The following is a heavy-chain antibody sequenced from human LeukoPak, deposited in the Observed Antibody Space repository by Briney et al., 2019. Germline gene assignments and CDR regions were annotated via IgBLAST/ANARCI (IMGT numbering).Heavy chain of an antibody. Sequence: SETLSLTCTVSGGSMTNSTYYWGWIRQPPGKGLEWIGEINHSGSTNYNPSLKSRVTMSVDTSKNQFSLKLSSVTAADTAVYYCARRLRYSSSFFMDVWGRGTTVTISS. CDR3: ARRLRYSSSFFMDV. CDR2: INHSGST. V-gene: IGHV4-39*07. D-gene: IGHD6-13*01. CDR1: GGSMTNSTYY. J-gene: IGHJ6*03.